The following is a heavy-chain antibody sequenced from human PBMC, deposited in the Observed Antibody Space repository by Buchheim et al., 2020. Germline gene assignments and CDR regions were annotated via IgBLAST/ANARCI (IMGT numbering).Heavy chain of an antibody. CDR3: ARGKGSVVTATWALLRMYGMDV. CDR1: GGSFSGYY. D-gene: IGHD2-21*02. J-gene: IGHJ6*02. V-gene: IGHV4-34*01. Sequence: QVQLQQWGAGLLKPSETLSLTCAVYGGSFSGYYWSWIRQPPGKGLEWIGEINHSGSTNYNPSLKSRVTISVDTSKNQFSLKLSSVTAADTAVYYCARGKGSVVTATWALLRMYGMDVWGQGTT. CDR2: INHSGST.